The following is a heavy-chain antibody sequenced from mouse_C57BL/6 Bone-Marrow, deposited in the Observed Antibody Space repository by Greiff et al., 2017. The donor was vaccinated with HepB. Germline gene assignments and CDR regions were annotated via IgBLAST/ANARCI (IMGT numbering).Heavy chain of an antibody. D-gene: IGHD1-1*01. CDR2: INPYNGDT. CDR3: AQNYYVSSYYFDS. J-gene: IGHJ2*01. CDR1: GYSFTGYF. V-gene: IGHV1-20*01. Sequence: VTLKESGPELVKPGDSVKISCKASGYSFTGYFMNWVMQSHGKSLEWIGRINPYNGDTSYNQKFKGKATLTVDKSSSTAHMELRSLTSEDSAVYYCAQNYYVSSYYFDSWGQGTTLTVSS.